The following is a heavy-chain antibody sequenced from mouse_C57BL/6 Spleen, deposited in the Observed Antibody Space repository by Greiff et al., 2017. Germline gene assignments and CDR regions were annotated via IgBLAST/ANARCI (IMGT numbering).Heavy chain of an antibody. V-gene: IGHV1-20*01. Sequence: VQLQQSGPELVKPGDSVMISCKASGYSFTGYFMNWVIQSHGKSLEWIGRINPYNGDTFYNQKFKGKATLTVDKSSSTARMELRSLTSEDYAVYYCARGDYEAWFAYWGQGTLVTVSA. CDR2: INPYNGDT. CDR1: GYSFTGYF. J-gene: IGHJ3*01. CDR3: ARGDYEAWFAY. D-gene: IGHD2-4*01.